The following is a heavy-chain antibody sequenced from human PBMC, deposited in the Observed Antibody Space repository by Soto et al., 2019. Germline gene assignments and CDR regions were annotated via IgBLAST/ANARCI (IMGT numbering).Heavy chain of an antibody. V-gene: IGHV4-59*01. J-gene: IGHJ4*02. CDR1: GGSISSYY. CDR3: ARGKGGGGGGGAFFRY. D-gene: IGHD2-15*01. Sequence: ETLSLTCTVSGGSISSYYWSWIRQPPGKGLEWIGYIYYSGSTNYSPSLKSRVTISVDTSKNQFSLKLSSVTAADTAVYYCARGKGGGGGGGAFFRYWGQGTLVTVSS. CDR2: IYYSGST.